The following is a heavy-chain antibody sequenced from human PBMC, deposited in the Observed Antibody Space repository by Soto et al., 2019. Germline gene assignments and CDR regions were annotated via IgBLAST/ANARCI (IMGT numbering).Heavy chain of an antibody. CDR1: GGSLSGYY. Sequence: SETLSLTCAVYGGSLSGYYWSWIRQPPGKGLEWIGEINHSGSTNYNPSLKSRVTISVDTSKNQFSLKLSSVTAADTAVYYCARGRRFEYYGSGSYYKVYGMDVWGQGTTVTVSS. D-gene: IGHD3-10*01. CDR3: ARGRRFEYYGSGSYYKVYGMDV. CDR2: INHSGST. J-gene: IGHJ6*02. V-gene: IGHV4-34*01.